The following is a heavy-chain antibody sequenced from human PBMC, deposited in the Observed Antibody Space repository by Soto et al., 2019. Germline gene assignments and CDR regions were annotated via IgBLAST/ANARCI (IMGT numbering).Heavy chain of an antibody. CDR1: VYTFTSYG. CDR2: ISAYNGNT. D-gene: IGHD2-21*02. Sequence: QVQLLQSGAEVKKPGASVKVSFKASVYTFTSYGISWVRQAPGQGLEWMGWISAYNGNTNYAQKLQGRVTMTTDQTTSTAYMELRSLRSDDTAVYYCARDGEGLAYCGVDFYFFGYWGQGTLVTVSS. V-gene: IGHV1-18*01. CDR3: ARDGEGLAYCGVDFYFFGY. J-gene: IGHJ4*02.